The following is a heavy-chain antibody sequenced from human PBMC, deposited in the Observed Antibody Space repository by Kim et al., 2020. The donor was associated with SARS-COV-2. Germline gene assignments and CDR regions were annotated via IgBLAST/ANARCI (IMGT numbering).Heavy chain of an antibody. Sequence: SETLSLTCTVSGSSIGSGYYWGWIRQPPGRGLEWIGSISHSGHSYYNPSLQSRVTISVDTSKKQFSLKLKSVTAADTAVYYCARKVVSGGYNFYMLGQG. V-gene: IGHV4-38-2*02. CDR1: GSSIGSGYY. J-gene: IGHJ3*02. D-gene: IGHD1-20*01. CDR2: ISHSGHS. CDR3: ARKVVSGGYNFYM.